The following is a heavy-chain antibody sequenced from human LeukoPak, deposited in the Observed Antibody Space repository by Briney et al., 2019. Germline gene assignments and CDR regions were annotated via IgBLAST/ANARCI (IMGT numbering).Heavy chain of an antibody. Sequence: TSETLSLTCTVSGGSISSYYWSWIRQPAGKGLEWIGRIYTSGNTNYNSSLQSRVNMSVDTSKNQFSLKLRSVTAADTAVYYCARSALRRGDAFDIWGQGTMVTVSS. CDR2: IYTSGNT. V-gene: IGHV4-4*07. CDR3: ARSALRRGDAFDI. J-gene: IGHJ3*02. CDR1: GGSISSYY.